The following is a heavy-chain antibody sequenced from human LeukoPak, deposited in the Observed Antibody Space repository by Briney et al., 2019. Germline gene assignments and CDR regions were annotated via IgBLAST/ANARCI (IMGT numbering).Heavy chain of an antibody. D-gene: IGHD3-10*01. CDR2: IYTSGST. J-gene: IGHJ6*02. Sequence: PSETLSLTCSGSGGTSSSYYWSWLRQPAGKGLEWIGRIYTSGSTNYNPSLKSRVTMSVDTSKNQFSLKPSSVTAADRAVYYCVRLYGYGMDVWGQRTPVTVSS. V-gene: IGHV4-4*07. CDR3: VRLYGYGMDV. CDR1: GGTSSSYY.